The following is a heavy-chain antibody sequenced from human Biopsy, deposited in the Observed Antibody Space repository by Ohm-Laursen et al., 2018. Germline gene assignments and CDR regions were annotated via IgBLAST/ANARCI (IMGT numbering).Heavy chain of an antibody. CDR3: ALQSVAQMKNFDY. D-gene: IGHD6-19*01. CDR2: ISPKSGDT. CDR1: GFSFTGYY. J-gene: IGHJ4*02. V-gene: IGHV1-2*02. Sequence: EASVKVSCKASGFSFTGYYIHWVRQAPGQGLEWMGWISPKSGDTNYAHKFQGNITMTRDTSMSTAHMEMSRLRRDDTAVYYCALQSVAQMKNFDYWGQGTLVTVSS.